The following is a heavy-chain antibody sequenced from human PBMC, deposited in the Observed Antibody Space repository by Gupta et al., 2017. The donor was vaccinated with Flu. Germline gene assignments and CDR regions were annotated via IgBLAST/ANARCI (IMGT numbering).Heavy chain of an antibody. V-gene: IGHV3-23*01. CDR2: IGKSGGGI. D-gene: IGHD6-19*01. CDR1: LTFSTYV. J-gene: IGHJ4*02. CDR3: VRGDRNSGWLY. Sequence: LTFSTYVLSWVRQAPGEGLQWVSAIGKSGGGIYYADSVKGRFTVSRDNSKDTLYLQMNSLRVEDTAVYYCVRGDRNSGWLYWGQGTRATVSS.